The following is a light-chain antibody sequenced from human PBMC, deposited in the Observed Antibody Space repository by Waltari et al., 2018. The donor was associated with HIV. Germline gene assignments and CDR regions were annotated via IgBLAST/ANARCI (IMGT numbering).Light chain of an antibody. J-gene: IGLJ2*01. V-gene: IGLV3-21*02. Sequence: SYVLTQAPSVSVAPGQTARVTCGGNNIGDKNVHWYQQKPGQAPVSVVYDGSDRPSGIPERCSGANSGNTATLTINRVEAGDEAYYYCQVWDSSSDHAIFGGGTKLTVL. CDR1: NIGDKN. CDR3: QVWDSSSDHAI. CDR2: DGS.